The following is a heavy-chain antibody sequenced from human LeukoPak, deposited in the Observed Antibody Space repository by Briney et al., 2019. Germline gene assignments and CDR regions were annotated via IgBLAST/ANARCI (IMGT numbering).Heavy chain of an antibody. Sequence: GGSLRLSCAASGFTFSSYGMHWVRQAPGKGLEWVSSISSSSSYIYYADSVKGRFTISRDNAKNSLYLQMNSLRAEDTAVYYCARAGSSPNFDYWGQGTLVTVSS. V-gene: IGHV3-21*01. CDR2: ISSSSSYI. D-gene: IGHD6-6*01. J-gene: IGHJ4*02. CDR1: GFTFSSYG. CDR3: ARAGSSPNFDY.